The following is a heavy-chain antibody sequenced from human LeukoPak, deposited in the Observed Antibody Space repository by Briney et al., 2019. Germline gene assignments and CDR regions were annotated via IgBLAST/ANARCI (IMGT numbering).Heavy chain of an antibody. V-gene: IGHV3-30*02. CDR1: GFTFSTYG. J-gene: IGHJ4*02. CDR3: AKIEGKYQLANVPDH. D-gene: IGHD2-2*01. Sequence: PGGSLKLPCAASGFTFSTYGMHWVRQAPGKGLEWVAFIRYDGNNKYYADFVKGRFTISRDNSKNTLYLHMNSLRTEDTAVYYCAKIEGKYQLANVPDHWGQGTLVTVSS. CDR2: IRYDGNNK.